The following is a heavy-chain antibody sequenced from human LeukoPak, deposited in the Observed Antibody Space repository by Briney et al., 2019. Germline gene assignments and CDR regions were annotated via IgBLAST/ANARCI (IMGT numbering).Heavy chain of an antibody. Sequence: PGRSLRLSCAASGFTFSSYGMHWVRQAPGKGLEWVAVIWYDGSNKYYADSVKGRFTISRDNSKNTLYLQMNSLRAEDTAVYYCARDLGPATAILNWFDPWGQGTLVTVSS. CDR2: IWYDGSNK. CDR3: ARDLGPATAILNWFDP. J-gene: IGHJ5*02. D-gene: IGHD2-2*02. CDR1: GFTFSSYG. V-gene: IGHV3-33*01.